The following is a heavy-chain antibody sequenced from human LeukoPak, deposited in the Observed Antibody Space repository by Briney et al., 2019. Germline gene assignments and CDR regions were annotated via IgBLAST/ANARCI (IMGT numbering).Heavy chain of an antibody. Sequence: SVKVSCKASGGTFSSYAISWVRQAPGQGLEWMGGIIPIFGTANYAQKFQGRVTMTRDTSISTAYMELSRLRSDDTAVYYCASSSSRVNWFDPWGQGTLVTVSS. CDR2: IIPIFGTA. CDR3: ASSSSRVNWFDP. CDR1: GGTFSSYA. J-gene: IGHJ5*02. V-gene: IGHV1-69*05. D-gene: IGHD6-6*01.